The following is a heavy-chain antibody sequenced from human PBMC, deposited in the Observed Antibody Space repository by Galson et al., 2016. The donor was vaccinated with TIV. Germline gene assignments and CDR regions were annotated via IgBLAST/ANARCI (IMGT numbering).Heavy chain of an antibody. D-gene: IGHD6-6*01. CDR1: GGSVSHTSYY. Sequence: TCTVSGGSVSHTSYYWGWIRQTPGKGLEWIATIYYTGITFYNPSLKTPVSISVDTSRNQFSLNLSSVTAADTAVYFCARTAGAGIAARVLFDYWGQGTLVTVSS. J-gene: IGHJ4*02. V-gene: IGHV4-39*07. CDR2: IYYTGIT. CDR3: ARTAGAGIAARVLFDY.